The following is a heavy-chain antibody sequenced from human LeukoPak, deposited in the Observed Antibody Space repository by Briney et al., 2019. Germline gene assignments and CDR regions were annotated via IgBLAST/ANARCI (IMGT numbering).Heavy chain of an antibody. D-gene: IGHD2-8*01. CDR2: IYHSGST. CDR1: GGSISSGGYY. Sequence: SQTLSLTCTVSGGSISSGGYYWSWIRQPPGKGLEWIGYIYHSGSTYYNPSLKSRVTISVDRSKNQFSLKLSSVTAADTAVYYCARDYCTNGVCYPYYFDYWGQGTLVTVSS. CDR3: ARDYCTNGVCYPYYFDY. V-gene: IGHV4-30-2*01. J-gene: IGHJ4*02.